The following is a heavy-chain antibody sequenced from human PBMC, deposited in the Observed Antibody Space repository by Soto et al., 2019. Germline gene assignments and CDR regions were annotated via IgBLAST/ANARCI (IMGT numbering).Heavy chain of an antibody. Sequence: ASVKVSCKVSGYTLTELSMHWVRQAPGKGLEWMGGFDPEDGETIYAQKFRGRVTMTEDTSTDTAYMELSSLRSEDTAVYYCATDALYDSSGYPDYWGQGTLVTVSS. CDR2: FDPEDGET. CDR1: GYTLTELS. J-gene: IGHJ4*02. D-gene: IGHD3-22*01. V-gene: IGHV1-24*01. CDR3: ATDALYDSSGYPDY.